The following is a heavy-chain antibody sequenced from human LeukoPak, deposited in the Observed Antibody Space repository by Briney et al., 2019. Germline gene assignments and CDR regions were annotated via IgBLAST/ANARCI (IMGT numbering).Heavy chain of an antibody. J-gene: IGHJ6*02. V-gene: IGHV1-58*01. CDR3: ARSLVSGVATNFNYYYYGMDV. CDR1: GFTFTSSA. Sequence: SVKVSCKASGFTFTSSAVQWVRQARGQGLEWIGWIVVGSGNTNYAQKFQGRVTITADESTSTAYMELSSLRSEDTAVYYYARSLVSGVATNFNYYYYGMDVWGQGTTVTVSS. D-gene: IGHD5-12*01. CDR2: IVVGSGNT.